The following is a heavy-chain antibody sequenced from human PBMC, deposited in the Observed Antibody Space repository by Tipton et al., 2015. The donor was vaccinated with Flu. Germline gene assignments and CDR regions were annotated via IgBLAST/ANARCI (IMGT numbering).Heavy chain of an antibody. CDR3: ARLSYYDVDLKNFYFDY. Sequence: TLSLTCTVSGGSISSGYSWGWLRQPPGKGLEWIGSVYYNGDIYYNPSLKSRVTISVDTSKNQFSLRLSSVTAADTAVYYYARLSYYDVDLKNFYFDYWGQGTLVTVSS. V-gene: IGHV4-39*01. CDR2: VYYNGDI. J-gene: IGHJ4*02. D-gene: IGHD3-10*02. CDR1: GGSISSGYS.